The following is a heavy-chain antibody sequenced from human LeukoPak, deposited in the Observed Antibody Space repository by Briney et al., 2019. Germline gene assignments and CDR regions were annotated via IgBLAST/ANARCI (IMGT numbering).Heavy chain of an antibody. CDR3: AKSTAGGSGRYYYYYMDV. J-gene: IGHJ6*03. V-gene: IGHV3-23*01. Sequence: ETLSLTCAVYGGSFSGYYWSWIRQPPGKGLEWVSAISGSGGSTYYADSVKGRFTISRDNSKNTLYLQMNSLRAEDTAVYYCAKSTAGGSGRYYYYYMDVWGKGTTVTVSS. D-gene: IGHD3-10*01. CDR1: GGSFSGYY. CDR2: ISGSGGST.